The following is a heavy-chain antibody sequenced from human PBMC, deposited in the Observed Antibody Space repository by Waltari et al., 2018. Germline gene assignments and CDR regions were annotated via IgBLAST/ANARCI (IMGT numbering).Heavy chain of an antibody. CDR3: ARLPSGGASHWFDP. D-gene: IGHD2-15*01. Sequence: QLQLQESGPGLVKPSETLSLTCSVSGGPISRQTHYWGWNRQPPGKGLEYIGNIYYSGSTYYNPSLKSRVTISIDTSKNQFSLKLSSVTAADTAVYYCARLPSGGASHWFDPWGQGTLVTVSS. J-gene: IGHJ5*02. CDR2: IYYSGST. V-gene: IGHV4-39*01. CDR1: GGPISRQTHY.